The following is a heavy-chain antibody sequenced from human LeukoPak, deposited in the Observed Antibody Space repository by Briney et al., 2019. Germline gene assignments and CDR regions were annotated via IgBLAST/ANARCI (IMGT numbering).Heavy chain of an antibody. CDR2: IYSDNT. V-gene: IGHV3-53*01. CDR1: GFTVSSNS. J-gene: IGHJ3*02. Sequence: PGGSLRLSCTVSGFTVSSNSMSWVRQAPGKGLEWVSFIYSDNTHYSDSVKGRFTISRDNAKNSLYLQMNSLRAEDTAVYYCARYDSGYDAFDIWGQGTMVTVSS. D-gene: IGHD3-22*01. CDR3: ARYDSGYDAFDI.